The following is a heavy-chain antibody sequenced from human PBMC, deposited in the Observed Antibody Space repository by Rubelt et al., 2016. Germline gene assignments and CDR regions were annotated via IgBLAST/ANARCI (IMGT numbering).Heavy chain of an antibody. D-gene: IGHD5-18*01. J-gene: IGHJ5*02. Sequence: QVQLQQWGAGLLKPSETLSLTCAVYGGSFSGYYWSWIRQPPGKGLEWIGEINHSGSTNYNPSLKRRVTISVDTSKNQFSLKLSSVTAADTAVYYCARGSTALPNWFDPWGQGTLVTVSS. CDR2: INHSGST. CDR1: GGSFSGYY. CDR3: ARGSTALPNWFDP. V-gene: IGHV4-34*01.